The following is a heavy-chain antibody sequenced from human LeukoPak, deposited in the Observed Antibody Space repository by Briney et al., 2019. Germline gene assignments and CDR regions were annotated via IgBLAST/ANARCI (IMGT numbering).Heavy chain of an antibody. Sequence: SETLSLTCAVYGGSFSGYYWSWIRQPPGKGLQWIGEINHSGSTNNNPSLKSRVTISVDTSKNQFSLKLSSVTAADTAVYYCARAPVVLAAPWRYMDVWGKGTTVTVSS. D-gene: IGHD2-2*01. CDR3: ARAPVVLAAPWRYMDV. J-gene: IGHJ6*03. V-gene: IGHV4-34*01. CDR2: INHSGST. CDR1: GGSFSGYY.